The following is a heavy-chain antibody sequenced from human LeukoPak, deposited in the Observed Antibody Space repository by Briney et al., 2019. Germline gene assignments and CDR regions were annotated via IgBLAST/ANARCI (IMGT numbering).Heavy chain of an antibody. Sequence: ASVKVSCKASGYTFTSYDINWVRQAPGQGLEWMGWINPNSGNTGYAQKFQGRVTMTRNTSISTAYMELSSLRSEDTAVYYCAGGRRGVGATRPDYWGQGTLVTVSS. D-gene: IGHD1-26*01. CDR3: AGGRRGVGATRPDY. J-gene: IGHJ4*02. CDR2: INPNSGNT. CDR1: GYTFTSYD. V-gene: IGHV1-8*01.